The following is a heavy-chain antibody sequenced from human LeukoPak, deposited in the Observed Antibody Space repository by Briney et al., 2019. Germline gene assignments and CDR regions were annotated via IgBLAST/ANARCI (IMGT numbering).Heavy chain of an antibody. V-gene: IGHV3-48*04. D-gene: IGHD3-9*01. CDR1: GFTFSSYS. CDR2: ISLDSSSI. J-gene: IGHJ4*02. Sequence: GGSLRLSCAASGFTFSSYSLNWVRQAPGKGLEWASHISLDSSSIYYANSVKGRFTISRDNARNSLFLQMNSLRAEDTAVYYCTRDAYYNILTDWGRGTLVTVSS. CDR3: TRDAYYNILTD.